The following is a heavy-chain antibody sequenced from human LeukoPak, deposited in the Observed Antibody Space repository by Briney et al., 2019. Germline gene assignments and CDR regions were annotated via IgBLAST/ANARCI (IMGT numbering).Heavy chain of an antibody. CDR3: VKGSLYSSGCYDY. Sequence: GGSLRLSCAASGFTFRSYAMNWVRQVPGKGLEWVSGNSGSGVGTYYADSVKGRFTISRDNSNNTLFLQMNSLRAEDTAVYYCVKGSLYSSGCYDYWGQGTLVSVSA. CDR1: GFTFRSYA. V-gene: IGHV3-23*01. J-gene: IGHJ4*02. D-gene: IGHD6-19*01. CDR2: NSGSGVGT.